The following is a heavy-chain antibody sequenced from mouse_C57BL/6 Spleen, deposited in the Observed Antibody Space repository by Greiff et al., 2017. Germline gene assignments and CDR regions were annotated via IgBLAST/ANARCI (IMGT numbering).Heavy chain of an antibody. V-gene: IGHV1-72*01. CDR1: GYTFTSYW. CDR3: ARSNYDGYPGDY. Sequence: VQLQQSGAELVKPGASVKLSCKASGYTFTSYWMHWVKQRPGRGLEWIGRMDPNSGGTKDNEKFKSKATLTVDKPSSTAYMPRSSLTSEDSAVYYCARSNYDGYPGDYWGQGTSVTVSS. CDR2: MDPNSGGT. J-gene: IGHJ4*01. D-gene: IGHD2-3*01.